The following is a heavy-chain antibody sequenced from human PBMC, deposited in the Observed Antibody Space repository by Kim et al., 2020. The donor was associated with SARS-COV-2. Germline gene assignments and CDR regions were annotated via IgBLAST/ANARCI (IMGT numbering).Heavy chain of an antibody. J-gene: IGHJ6*02. Sequence: TYYPGATKGRFTFSRENAKISLYLQMNSLGAGDRAVYYCARARYYYGMDVWGQGTTVTVSS. CDR3: ARARYYYGMDV. CDR2: T. V-gene: IGHV3-13*01.